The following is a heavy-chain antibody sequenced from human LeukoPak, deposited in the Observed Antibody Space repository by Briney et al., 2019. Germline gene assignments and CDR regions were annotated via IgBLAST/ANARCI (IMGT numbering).Heavy chain of an antibody. J-gene: IGHJ4*02. CDR2: ISGSGGST. V-gene: IGHV3-23*01. Sequence: KTGGSLRLSCAASGFTFSSYAMSWARQAPGKGLEWVSTISGSGGSTYYADSVKGRFTISRDNSKNTLYLQMNSLRAEDTAVYYCAKDIRSSSWSKYSDYWGQGTLVTVSS. CDR3: AKDIRSSSWSKYSDY. CDR1: GFTFSSYA. D-gene: IGHD6-13*01.